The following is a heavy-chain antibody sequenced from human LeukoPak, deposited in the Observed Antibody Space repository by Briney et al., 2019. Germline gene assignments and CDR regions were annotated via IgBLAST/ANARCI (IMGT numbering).Heavy chain of an antibody. D-gene: IGHD5-12*01. CDR3: AKAPKYYSGYDSVDY. CDR2: ISYDGSNK. Sequence: GGSLRRSCAASGFTFSSYGMHWVRQAPGKGLEWVAVISYDGSNKYYADSVKGRFTISRDNSKNTLYLQMNSLRAEDTAVYYCAKAPKYYSGYDSVDYWGQGTLVTVSS. J-gene: IGHJ4*02. V-gene: IGHV3-30*18. CDR1: GFTFSSYG.